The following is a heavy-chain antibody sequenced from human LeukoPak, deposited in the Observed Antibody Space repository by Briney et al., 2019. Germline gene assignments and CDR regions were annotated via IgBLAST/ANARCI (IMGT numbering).Heavy chain of an antibody. J-gene: IGHJ4*02. CDR1: GYTFTSYY. CDR3: ARGHSNSPFLY. CDR2: INPSGGST. D-gene: IGHD6-6*01. V-gene: IGHV1-46*01. Sequence: GASVKVSCKASGYTFTSYYLHWVRQAPGQGLEWMGIINPSGGSTSYAQKFQDRVTMTRDTPTSTLYMELSSLRSEDTAVYYCARGHSNSPFLYWGQGTLVTVSS.